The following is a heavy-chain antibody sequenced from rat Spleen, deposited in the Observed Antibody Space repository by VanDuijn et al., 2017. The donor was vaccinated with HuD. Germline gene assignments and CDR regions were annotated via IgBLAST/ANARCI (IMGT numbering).Heavy chain of an antibody. CDR3: ARRTYYDC. CDR1: GFTFSDYY. Sequence: EVQLVESDGGLVQPGRSLKLSCAASGFTFSDYYMAWVRQAPTKGLEWVATITFDGSGTYYPDSVKGRFTISRDNAKSTLYLQMDSLRSEDTATYYCARRTYYDCWGQGVMVTVSS. J-gene: IGHJ2*01. V-gene: IGHV5-29*01. CDR2: ITFDGSGT.